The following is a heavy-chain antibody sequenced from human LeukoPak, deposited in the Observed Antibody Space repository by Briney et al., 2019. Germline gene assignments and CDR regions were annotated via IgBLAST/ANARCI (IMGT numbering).Heavy chain of an antibody. CDR2: IYYSGST. CDR1: GGSISSYY. V-gene: IGHV4-59*01. D-gene: IGHD3-16*01. CDR3: ARAETWGYYFDY. Sequence: SEILSLTCTVSGGSISSYYWSWIRQPPGKGLEWIGYIYYSGSTNYNPSLKSRVTISVDTSKNQFSLKLSSVTAADTAVYYCARAETWGYYFDYWGQGTLVTVSS. J-gene: IGHJ4*02.